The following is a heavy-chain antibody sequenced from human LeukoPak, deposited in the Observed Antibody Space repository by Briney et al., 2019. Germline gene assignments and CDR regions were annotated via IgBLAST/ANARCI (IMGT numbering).Heavy chain of an antibody. CDR3: GRVTFYAFVI. V-gene: IGHV1-46*01. CDR1: GNTFSSYF. Sequence: ASVKVSCKASGNTFSSYFIHWVRQAPGQGLEWMGIISPGGGSTTYAQELQGRVTMTRDTSTSTVYMELSSLRSEDTAVYYCGRVTFYAFVIWGQGTMVTVSS. J-gene: IGHJ3*02. CDR2: ISPGGGST. D-gene: IGHD3-3*02.